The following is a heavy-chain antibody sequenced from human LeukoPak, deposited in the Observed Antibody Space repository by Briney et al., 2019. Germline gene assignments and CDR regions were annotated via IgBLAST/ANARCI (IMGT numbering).Heavy chain of an antibody. J-gene: IGHJ4*02. CDR1: GGSFSSYY. D-gene: IGHD7-27*01. V-gene: IGHV4-34*01. CDR3: ARLANWAV. Sequence: PSETLSLTCAVYGGSFSSYYWYWIRQPPGKGLEWIGEINHSGTTNYNPSLKSRVTISVDTSKNQFSLRLSSVTAADTAVYYCARLANWAVWGQGTLVTVST. CDR2: INHSGTT.